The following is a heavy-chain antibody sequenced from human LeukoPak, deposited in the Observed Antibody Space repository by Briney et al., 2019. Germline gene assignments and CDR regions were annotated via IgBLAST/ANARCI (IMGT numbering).Heavy chain of an antibody. Sequence: GGSLRLSCAASGFTFSNYGISWVRQAPGKGLEWVSAISASGGTTYYADSVKGRFTISRDNSKNTLYLQMNSLRAEDTAVYYCAKDLRQGYYDSSGPLTHWGQGTLVTVSS. D-gene: IGHD3-22*01. CDR3: AKDLRQGYYDSSGPLTH. J-gene: IGHJ4*02. V-gene: IGHV3-23*01. CDR1: GFTFSNYG. CDR2: ISASGGTT.